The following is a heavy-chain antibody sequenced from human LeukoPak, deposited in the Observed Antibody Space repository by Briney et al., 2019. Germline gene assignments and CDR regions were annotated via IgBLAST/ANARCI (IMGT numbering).Heavy chain of an antibody. V-gene: IGHV7-4-1*02. CDR1: GYTFTSYA. D-gene: IGHD2-15*01. CDR2: INTNTGNP. CDR3: ARGGEVVVAATEYFDY. J-gene: IGHJ4*02. Sequence: ASVKVSCKASGYTFTSYAMNWVRQAPGQGLEWMGWINTNTGNPTYAQGFTGRFVFSLDTSVSTAYLQISSLKAEDTAVYYCARGGEVVVAATEYFDYWGQGTLVTVSS.